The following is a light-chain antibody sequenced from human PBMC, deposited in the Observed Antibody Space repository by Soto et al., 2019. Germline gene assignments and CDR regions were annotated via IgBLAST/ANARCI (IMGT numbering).Light chain of an antibody. CDR2: GAS. Sequence: EIVLTQSPGTLSLSPGERATLSCRASQSISSSYLAWYQQRPGQAPRLLIYGASSRATGIPDRFSGSGSGTEFTLTISRLEPEDFAVYYCQQYGSSSWTFGQGTKGDIK. J-gene: IGKJ1*01. CDR1: QSISSSY. CDR3: QQYGSSSWT. V-gene: IGKV3-20*01.